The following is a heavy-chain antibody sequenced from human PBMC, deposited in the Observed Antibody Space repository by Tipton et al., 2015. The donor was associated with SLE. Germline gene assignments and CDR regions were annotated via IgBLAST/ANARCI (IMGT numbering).Heavy chain of an antibody. CDR3: ATLEAGTGGY. D-gene: IGHD6-13*01. J-gene: IGHJ4*02. CDR2: INHSGNT. V-gene: IGHV4-34*01. CDR1: GGSFSGYY. Sequence: TLSLTCAVYGGSFSGYYWSWIRQPPGKGLEWIGEINHSGNTNYNPSLKSRVTISIDTSKNQFSLKLSSVTAADSAVYYCATLEAGTGGYWGQGTLVTVPS.